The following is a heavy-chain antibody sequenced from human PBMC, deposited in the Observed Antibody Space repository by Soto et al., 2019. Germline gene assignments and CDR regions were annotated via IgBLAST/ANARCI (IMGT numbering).Heavy chain of an antibody. D-gene: IGHD2-8*01. Sequence: QVPLQESGPGLVKPSETLSLTCTVSGASISNFYWSWIRQPAGKGLQSLGRISASGRSNYNPNLQSRVAMSLDTSKNQFSLRLTSLSAADTAVYFCARGMGRYFDLWGRGTLVTVFS. V-gene: IGHV4-4*07. CDR3: ARGMGRYFDL. CDR1: GASISNFY. J-gene: IGHJ2*01. CDR2: ISASGRS.